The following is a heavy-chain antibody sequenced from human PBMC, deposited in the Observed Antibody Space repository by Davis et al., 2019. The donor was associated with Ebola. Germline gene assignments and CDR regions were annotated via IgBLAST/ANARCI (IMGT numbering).Heavy chain of an antibody. CDR2: INHSGST. D-gene: IGHD5-12*01. CDR3: ARGGRYSGYDRVYYYYGMDV. J-gene: IGHJ6*02. CDR1: GGSFSGYY. V-gene: IGHV4-34*01. Sequence: SETLSLTFAVYGGSFSGYYWSWIRQPPGKGLEWIGEINHSGSTNYNPSLKSRMTISVDTSKNQFSLKLSSVTAADTAVYYCARGGRYSGYDRVYYYYGMDVWGQGTTVTVSS.